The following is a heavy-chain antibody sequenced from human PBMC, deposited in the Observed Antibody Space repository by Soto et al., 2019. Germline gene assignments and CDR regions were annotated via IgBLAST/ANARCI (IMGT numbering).Heavy chain of an antibody. J-gene: IGHJ6*02. CDR2: IYYSGST. Sequence: SETLSLTCTVSGGSISSYYWSWIRQPPGKGLEWIGYIYYSGSTNYNPSLESRVTISVDTSKNQFSLKLSSVTAADTAVYYCARDSGNFYGMDVWGQGTTVTVSS. V-gene: IGHV4-59*01. CDR3: ARDSGNFYGMDV. CDR1: GGSISSYY.